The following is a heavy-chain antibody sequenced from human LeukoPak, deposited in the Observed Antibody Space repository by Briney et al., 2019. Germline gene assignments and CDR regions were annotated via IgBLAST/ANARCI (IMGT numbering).Heavy chain of an antibody. CDR3: AKDQGGQTEWYQLLF. Sequence: PSETLSLTCAVYGGSFSGYYWSWVRQAPGKGLEWVSAISGSDVGTYYADSVKGRFTISRDNSKNTLYLQMNSLRAEDTAIYYCAKDQGGQTEWYQLLFGGQGTLVTVSS. D-gene: IGHD2-2*01. CDR1: GGSFSGYY. V-gene: IGHV3-23*01. CDR2: ISGSDVGT. J-gene: IGHJ4*02.